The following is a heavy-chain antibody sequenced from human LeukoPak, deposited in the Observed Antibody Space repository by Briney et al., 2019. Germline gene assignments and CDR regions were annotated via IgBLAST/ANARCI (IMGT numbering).Heavy chain of an antibody. CDR2: INHSGST. Sequence: PSETLSLTCAVYGGSFSGYYWSWIRHPPGKRLEWIGEINHSGSTNYNPSLKSRVTISVDTSKNQFSLKLSSVTAADTAVYYCARLPRQYCSGGSCYGYWGQGTLVTVSS. CDR3: ARLPRQYCSGGSCYGY. J-gene: IGHJ4*02. CDR1: GGSFSGYY. D-gene: IGHD2-15*01. V-gene: IGHV4-34*01.